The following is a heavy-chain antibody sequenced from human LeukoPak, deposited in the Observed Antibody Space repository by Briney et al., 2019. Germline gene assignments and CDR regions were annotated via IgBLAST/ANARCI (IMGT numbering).Heavy chain of an antibody. Sequence: SETLSLTCAAYGGSFSGYYWSWIRQPPGKGLEWIGEINHSGSTYYNPSLKSRVTISVDTSKNQFSLKLSSVTAADTAVYYCARHREYCSGGSCPFDYWGQGTLVTVSS. CDR1: GGSFSGYY. CDR2: INHSGST. J-gene: IGHJ4*02. CDR3: ARHREYCSGGSCPFDY. V-gene: IGHV4-34*01. D-gene: IGHD2-15*01.